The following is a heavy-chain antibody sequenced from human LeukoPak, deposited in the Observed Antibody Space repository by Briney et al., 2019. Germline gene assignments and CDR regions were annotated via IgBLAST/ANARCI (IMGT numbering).Heavy chain of an antibody. V-gene: IGHV5-51*01. CDR3: ARLRSLYRSLSGHFDY. D-gene: IGHD6-6*01. J-gene: IGHJ4*02. CDR2: TYPGDSDT. CDR1: AYSFTSYW. Sequence: GESLKISCKGSAYSFTSYWIGWVRQMPGKGLEWMGITYPGDSDTRYSPSFQGQVTISVDKSINTAYLQWSSLKASDTAMYYCARLRSLYRSLSGHFDYWGQGTLVTVSS.